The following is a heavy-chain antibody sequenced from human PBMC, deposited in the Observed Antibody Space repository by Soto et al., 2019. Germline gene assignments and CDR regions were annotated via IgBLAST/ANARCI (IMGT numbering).Heavy chain of an antibody. CDR3: ARGGGYYYDSSGYYY. CDR2: INPNSGGT. J-gene: IGHJ4*02. D-gene: IGHD3-22*01. V-gene: IGHV1-2*02. Sequence: ASVKVSCKASGYTFTGYHMHWVRQAPGQGLEWMGWINPNSGGTNYAQKFQGRVTMTRDTSISTAYMELSRLRSDDTAVYYCARGGGYYYDSSGYYYWGQGTLVTVSS. CDR1: GYTFTGYH.